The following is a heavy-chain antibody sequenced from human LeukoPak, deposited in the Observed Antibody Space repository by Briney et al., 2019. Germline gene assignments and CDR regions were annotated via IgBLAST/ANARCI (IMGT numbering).Heavy chain of an antibody. Sequence: PGGSLRLSCAASGFIFSNYGMHWVRQAPGKGLEWVAVISDDGSNKYYADSVKGRFTISRDNSKNTLYLQMNSLRAEDTAVYYCAREKGRAGLSDAFDIWGQGTMVTVSS. J-gene: IGHJ3*02. CDR3: AREKGRAGLSDAFDI. V-gene: IGHV3-30*03. D-gene: IGHD1-14*01. CDR2: ISDDGSNK. CDR1: GFIFSNYG.